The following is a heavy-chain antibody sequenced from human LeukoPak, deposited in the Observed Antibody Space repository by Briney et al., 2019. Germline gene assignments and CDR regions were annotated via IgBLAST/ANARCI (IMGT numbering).Heavy chain of an antibody. CDR2: IYYSGST. CDR3: ARGLIGVGIDY. V-gene: IGHV4-30-4*08. D-gene: IGHD2-15*01. CDR1: GGSISSGDYY. J-gene: IGHJ4*02. Sequence: PSQTLSLTCTVSGGSISSGDYYWSWIRQPPGKGLEWIGYIYYSGSTYYNPSLKSRVTISVDTPKNQFSLKLSSVTAADTAVYYCARGLIGVGIDYWGQGTLVTVSS.